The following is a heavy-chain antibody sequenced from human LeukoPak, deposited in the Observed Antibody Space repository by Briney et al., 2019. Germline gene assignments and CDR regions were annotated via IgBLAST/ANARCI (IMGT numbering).Heavy chain of an antibody. V-gene: IGHV3-20*04. CDR1: AFTFEDYG. CDR3: AIVGGGAFDI. J-gene: IGHJ3*02. Sequence: GGSLRLSCAASAFTFEDYGMSWVRQAPGKGLEWVSGINWTGGSTGYADSVKGRFTISRDNAKNSLYLQMNGLRAEDTALYSCAIVGGGAFDIWGQGTMVTVSS. D-gene: IGHD3-10*01. CDR2: INWTGGST.